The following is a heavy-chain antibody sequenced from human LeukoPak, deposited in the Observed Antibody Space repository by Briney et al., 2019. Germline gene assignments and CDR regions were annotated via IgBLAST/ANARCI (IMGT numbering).Heavy chain of an antibody. Sequence: GGSLRLSCAASGFTFSSYAMSWVRQAPGKGLEWVSAISGSGGSTYYADSVKGRFTISRDNSKNTLYLQMNRLRAEDTAVYYCAKALPVRSSGLLLGSWGQGTLITVSS. J-gene: IGHJ5*02. CDR3: AKALPVRSSGLLLGS. CDR1: GFTFSSYA. V-gene: IGHV3-23*01. CDR2: ISGSGGST. D-gene: IGHD6-19*01.